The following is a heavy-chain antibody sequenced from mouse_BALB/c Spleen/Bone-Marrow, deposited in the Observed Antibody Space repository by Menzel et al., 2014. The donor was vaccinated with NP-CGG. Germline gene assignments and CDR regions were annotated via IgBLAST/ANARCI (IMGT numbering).Heavy chain of an antibody. CDR3: ARPDYYGYLNY. Sequence: EVMLVESGGGLVQPGGSLKLSCAASGFDFSRYWMSWVRQAPGKGLEWIGEINPDSRTINYSPSLKDKFIISIDNAKNTLYLRVNKVRSEDTALYYCARPDYYGYLNYWGQGTTLTVSS. CDR1: GFDFSRYW. CDR2: INPDSRTI. D-gene: IGHD1-1*01. V-gene: IGHV4-1*02. J-gene: IGHJ2*01.